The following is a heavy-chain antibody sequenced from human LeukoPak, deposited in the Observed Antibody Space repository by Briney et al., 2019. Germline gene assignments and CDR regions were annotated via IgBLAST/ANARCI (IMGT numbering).Heavy chain of an antibody. CDR1: GGSISSGSYY. CDR2: IYTSGST. V-gene: IGHV4-61*02. J-gene: IGHJ4*02. Sequence: PSQTLSLTCTVSGGSISSGSYYWSWIRQPAGKGLEWIGRIYTSGSTNYNPSLKSRVTISVDTSKNQFSLKLSSVTAADTAVYYCARSPGIFGVVITRDYWGQGTLVTVSS. CDR3: ARSPGIFGVVITRDY. D-gene: IGHD3-3*01.